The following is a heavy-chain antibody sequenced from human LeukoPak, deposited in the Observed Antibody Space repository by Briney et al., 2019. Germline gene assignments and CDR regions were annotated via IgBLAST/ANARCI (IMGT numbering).Heavy chain of an antibody. D-gene: IGHD3-10*01. CDR3: ARSQRITMVRGVIIYDY. J-gene: IGHJ4*02. V-gene: IGHV1-2*02. Sequence: ASVKVSCKASGYTFTGYYMHWVRQAPGQGLEWMGWINPNSGGTNYAQKFQGRVTMTRDTSISTAYMELSRLRSDDTAVYYCARSQRITMVRGVIIYDYWGPGTLVTVSS. CDR2: INPNSGGT. CDR1: GYTFTGYY.